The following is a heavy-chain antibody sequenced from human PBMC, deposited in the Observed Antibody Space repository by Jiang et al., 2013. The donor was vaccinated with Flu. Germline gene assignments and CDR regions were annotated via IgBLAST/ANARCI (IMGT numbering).Heavy chain of an antibody. D-gene: IGHD2-2*01. Sequence: SSCSLWITFSSYAMSWVRQATGKGLEWVSAISGSGGSTYYADSVKGRFTISRDNSKNTLYLQMNSLRAEDTAVYYCAKQISSFSSRVFDYWGRGTLVTVSS. CDR1: ITFSSYA. CDR2: ISGSGGST. J-gene: IGHJ4*02. CDR3: AKQISSFSSRVFDY. V-gene: IGHV3-23*01.